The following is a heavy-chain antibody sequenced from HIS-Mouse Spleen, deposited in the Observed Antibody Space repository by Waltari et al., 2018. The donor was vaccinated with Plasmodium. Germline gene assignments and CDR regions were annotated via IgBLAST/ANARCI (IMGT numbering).Heavy chain of an antibody. CDR3: ARGLRGHYWYFDL. D-gene: IGHD3-10*01. CDR1: GGSFSGYY. J-gene: IGHJ2*01. Sequence: QVQLQQWGAGLLKPSETLSLTCAVYGGSFSGYYWSWIRQPPGKGLEWIGAIKHSGSTNSNPSLKRRVTISVDTSKNQFSLKLGSVTAADTAVYYCARGLRGHYWYFDLWGRGTLVTVSS. CDR2: IKHSGST. V-gene: IGHV4-34*01.